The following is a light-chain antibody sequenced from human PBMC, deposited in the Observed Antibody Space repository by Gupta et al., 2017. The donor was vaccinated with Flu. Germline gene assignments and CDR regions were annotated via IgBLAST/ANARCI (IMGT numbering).Light chain of an antibody. J-gene: IGKJ4*01. Sequence: PSFLSASVGDRVTITCRASQGINTYLAWYQQKPGKAPKFLIYAASTVQSGVPSKFSGSGSETXFTLTIXSLQPEDFATYYCQQCNSSPLTFGXGTKVEIK. V-gene: IGKV1-9*01. CDR2: AAS. CDR1: QGINTY. CDR3: QQCNSSPLT.